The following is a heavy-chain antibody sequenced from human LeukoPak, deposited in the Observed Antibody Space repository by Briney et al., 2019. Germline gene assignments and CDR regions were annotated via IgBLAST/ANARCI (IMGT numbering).Heavy chain of an antibody. CDR2: ISWDGGAT. CDR1: GFTFSSYA. D-gene: IGHD1-26*01. V-gene: IGHV3-43*02. Sequence: PPGGSLRLSCAASGFTFSSYAMSWVRQAPGKGLEWVSLISWDGGATYYADSVKGRFTISRDNSKNSLYLQMNSLRTEDTAVYYCAKSDNPWEPVNPFDYWGQGTLVTVSS. J-gene: IGHJ4*02. CDR3: AKSDNPWEPVNPFDY.